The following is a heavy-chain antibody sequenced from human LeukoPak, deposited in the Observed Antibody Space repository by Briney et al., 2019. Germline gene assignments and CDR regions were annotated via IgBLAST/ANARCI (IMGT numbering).Heavy chain of an antibody. CDR3: ARSIAVAGVYYYGMDV. Sequence: GASVKLSCKASGYTFTSYGISWVRQAPGQGLEWMGLISDYNGNKNYAQKLQGRVTMTTDTSKSTVYMELKSLRADDTAVYYCARSIAVAGVYYYGMDVWGQGNTVTVSS. CDR2: ISDYNGNK. V-gene: IGHV1-18*01. CDR1: GYTFTSYG. J-gene: IGHJ6*02. D-gene: IGHD6-19*01.